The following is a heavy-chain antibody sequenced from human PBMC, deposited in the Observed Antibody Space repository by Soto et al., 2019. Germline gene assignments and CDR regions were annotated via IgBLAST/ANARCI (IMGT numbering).Heavy chain of an antibody. J-gene: IGHJ4*02. D-gene: IGHD4-17*01. Sequence: GGSLRLSCAASGFTFDDYTMHWVRQAPGKGLEWVSLISWDGGSTYYADSVKGRFTISRDNSKNSLYLQMNSLRTEDTALYYCAKDNGLRSPGTFDYWGQGTLVTVSS. V-gene: IGHV3-43*01. CDR3: AKDNGLRSPGTFDY. CDR2: ISWDGGST. CDR1: GFTFDDYT.